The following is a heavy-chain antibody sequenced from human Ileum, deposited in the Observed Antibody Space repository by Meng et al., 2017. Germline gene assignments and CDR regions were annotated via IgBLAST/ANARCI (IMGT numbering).Heavy chain of an antibody. J-gene: IGHJ2*01. CDR3: VRDGSSSSGGTL. V-gene: IGHV4-4*07. Sequence: QRQLEGPGPGLGKPSEPLCRSRAVPGGSISNYYWSWNRQPAGKGLEWIGRIYASVSTHDNPPHKTRLTMSVDTSKSQFSLKLTSITAADTAVYYCVRDGSSSSGGTLWGRGTLVTVSS. CDR1: GGSISNYY. D-gene: IGHD2-2*01. CDR2: IYASVST.